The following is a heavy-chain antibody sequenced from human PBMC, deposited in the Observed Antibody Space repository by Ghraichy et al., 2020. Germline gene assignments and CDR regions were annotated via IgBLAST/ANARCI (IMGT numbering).Heavy chain of an antibody. D-gene: IGHD6-13*01. V-gene: IGHV4-39*01. CDR1: GGSIGSSGYY. Sequence: SETLSLTCTVSGGSIGSSGYYWGWIRQPPGKGLEWIGSLYYGASSYYNPSLKSRVTISMYTPNNQFSLKLSSVTAADTAIYYCARVGARAAAGFIDYWGQGALVTVSS. CDR2: LYYGASS. J-gene: IGHJ4*02. CDR3: ARVGARAAAGFIDY.